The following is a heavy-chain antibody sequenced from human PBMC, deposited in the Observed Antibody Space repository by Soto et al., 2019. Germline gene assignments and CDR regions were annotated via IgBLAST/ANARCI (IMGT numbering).Heavy chain of an antibody. CDR2: ISGSGGST. CDR3: AKDWWRIITGTPFCAD. Sequence: PGGSLRLSCAASGFTFSSYAMSWVRQAPGKGLEWVSAISGSGGSTYYADSVKGRFTISRDNSKNTLYLQMNSLRAEDTAVYYCAKDWWRIITGTPFCADWGEGTLVTVSS. D-gene: IGHD1-20*01. CDR1: GFTFSSYA. J-gene: IGHJ4*02. V-gene: IGHV3-23*01.